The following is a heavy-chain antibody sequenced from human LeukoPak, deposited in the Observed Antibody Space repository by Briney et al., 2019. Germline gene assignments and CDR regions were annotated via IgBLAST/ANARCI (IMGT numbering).Heavy chain of an antibody. CDR2: MNPNSGNT. J-gene: IGHJ4*02. Sequence: ASVKVSCKASGYTFTSYDINWVRQATGQGLEWMGWMNPNSGNTGYAQKFQGRVTMTRNTSISTAYMELSSLRSEDTAVYYRARAPKRVWGSYHPFDYWGQGTLVTVSS. V-gene: IGHV1-8*01. CDR3: ARAPKRVWGSYHPFDY. D-gene: IGHD3-16*02. CDR1: GYTFTSYD.